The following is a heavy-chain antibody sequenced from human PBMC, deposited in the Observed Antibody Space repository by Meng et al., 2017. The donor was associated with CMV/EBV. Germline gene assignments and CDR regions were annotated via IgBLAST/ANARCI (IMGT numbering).Heavy chain of an antibody. Sequence: ASVQVSCKASGYTFTSYDINWVRQATGQGREWMGWMNPNSGNTGYAQKFQGRVTITRNTSISTAYMELSSLRPEDTAVYYCARGLERGPYCSSTSCYENWFDPWGQGTLVTVSS. CDR1: GYTFTSYD. CDR3: ARGLERGPYCSSTSCYENWFDP. D-gene: IGHD2-2*01. CDR2: MNPNSGNT. V-gene: IGHV1-8*03. J-gene: IGHJ5*02.